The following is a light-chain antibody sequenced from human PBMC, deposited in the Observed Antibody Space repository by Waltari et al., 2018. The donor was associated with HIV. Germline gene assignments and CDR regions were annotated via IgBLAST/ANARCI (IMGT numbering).Light chain of an antibody. CDR3: TSFTSSSAWV. CDR1: SPDLGSYNY. CDR2: DVT. J-gene: IGLJ3*02. Sequence: QSALTQPASVSGSLGQSITFSFPGTSPDLGSYNYVSWYQQHPGKAPKIIIYDVTNRPSGVSNRFSGSKSGNTASLTISGLQAEDEADYYCTSFTSSSAWVFGGGTMLTVL. V-gene: IGLV2-14*03.